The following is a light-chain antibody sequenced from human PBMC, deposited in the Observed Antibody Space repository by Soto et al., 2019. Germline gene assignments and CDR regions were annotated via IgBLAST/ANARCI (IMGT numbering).Light chain of an antibody. V-gene: IGKV1-27*01. CDR3: QKYSSAPWA. Sequence: DIQMTQSPSSLSASVAPSVTITCRASQDISNYLAWYQQKPGKAPRVLIYAASTLQSGVPPWFSGSRSGTDFTLTISSLRPEDAATYYCQKYSSAPWAFGQGTKVDIK. J-gene: IGKJ1*01. CDR1: QDISNY. CDR2: AAS.